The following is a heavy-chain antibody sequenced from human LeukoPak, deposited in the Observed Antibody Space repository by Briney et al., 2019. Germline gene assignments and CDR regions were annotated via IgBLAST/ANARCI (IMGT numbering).Heavy chain of an antibody. J-gene: IGHJ5*02. V-gene: IGHV4-4*07. D-gene: IGHD3-3*01. CDR1: GGSISSYY. CDR3: ARGKLGDFWSGYYHGNWFDP. CDR2: IYTSGST. Sequence: SETLSLTCTVSGGSISSYYRSWIRQPAGKGLEWIGRIYTSGSTNYNPSLKSRVTISVDRSKNQFSLKLSSVTAADTAVYYCARGKLGDFWSGYYHGNWFDPWGQGTLVTVSS.